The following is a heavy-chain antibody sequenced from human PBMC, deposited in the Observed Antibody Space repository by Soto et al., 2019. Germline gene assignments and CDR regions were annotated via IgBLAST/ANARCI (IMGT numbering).Heavy chain of an antibody. V-gene: IGHV3-23*01. J-gene: IGHJ4*02. CDR2: ISGSGGST. Sequence: GGSLRLSCAASGFTFSNYAMSWVRQAPGKGLEWVSAISGSGGSTFYADSVKGRFTISRDNSKNTLYLQINSLRPEDTAVYYCATRNYYSSSGYYYRHYFDYWGQGTLVTVSS. CDR3: ATRNYYSSSGYYYRHYFDY. D-gene: IGHD3-22*01. CDR1: GFTFSNYA.